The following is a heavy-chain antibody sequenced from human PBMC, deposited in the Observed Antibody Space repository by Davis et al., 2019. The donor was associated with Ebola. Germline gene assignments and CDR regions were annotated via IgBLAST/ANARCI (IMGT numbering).Heavy chain of an antibody. J-gene: IGHJ4*02. V-gene: IGHV3-74*01. D-gene: IGHD4-17*01. CDR1: GFTFSSYW. CDR3: ARENGDYGHYYFDY. CDR2: INSDGSST. Sequence: GESLKISCAASGFTFSSYWMHWVRQAPGKGLVWVSRINSDGSSTSYADSVKGRFTISRDNAKNSQYLQMNSLRAEDTAVYYCARENGDYGHYYFDYWGQGTLVTVSS.